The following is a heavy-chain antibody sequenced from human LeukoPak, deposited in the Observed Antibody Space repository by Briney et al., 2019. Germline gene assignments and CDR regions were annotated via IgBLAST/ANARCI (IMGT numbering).Heavy chain of an antibody. J-gene: IGHJ5*02. CDR3: ARDDGDLFFDP. D-gene: IGHD4-17*01. CDR1: GFTFSSYS. CDR2: IKQDGSEK. Sequence: PGGSLRLSCAASGFTFSSYSMNWVRQAPGKGLEWVANIKQDGSEKYYVDSVKGRFTIPRDNAKNSLYLQMNSLRAEDTAVYYCARDDGDLFFDPWGQGTLVTVSS. V-gene: IGHV3-7*01.